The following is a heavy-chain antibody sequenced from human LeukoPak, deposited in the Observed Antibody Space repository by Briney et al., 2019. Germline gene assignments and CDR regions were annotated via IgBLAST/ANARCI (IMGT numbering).Heavy chain of an antibody. CDR1: QFTLSSYS. CDR2: ISRSSDYI. D-gene: IGHD5-12*01. V-gene: IGHV3-21*01. Sequence: PGGSLRLSCAASQFTLSSYSMNWVRQAPGKGLEWVSSISRSSDYIYYADSVKGRFTISRDNAKNSLYLQMNSLRAEDTAVYYCAGLVATIDYWGQGTLVTVSS. CDR3: AGLVATIDY. J-gene: IGHJ4*02.